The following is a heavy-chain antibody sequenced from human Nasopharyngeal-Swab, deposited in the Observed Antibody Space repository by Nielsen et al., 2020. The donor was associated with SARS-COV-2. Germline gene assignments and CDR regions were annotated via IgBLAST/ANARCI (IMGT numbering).Heavy chain of an antibody. CDR3: AKAYCSSTCCYHYFDY. CDR1: GFTFDDYA. J-gene: IGHJ4*02. V-gene: IGHV3-9*01. Sequence: GGSLRLSYAASGFTFDDYAMHWVRQAPGKGLEWVSGISWNSGSIGYADSVKGRFTISRDNAKNSLYLQMNSLRAEDTALYYCAKAYCSSTCCYHYFDYWGQGTLVTASS. CDR2: ISWNSGSI. D-gene: IGHD2-2*01.